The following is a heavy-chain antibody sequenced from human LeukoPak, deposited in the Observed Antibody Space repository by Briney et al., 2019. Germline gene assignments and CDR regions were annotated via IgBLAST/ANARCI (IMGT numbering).Heavy chain of an antibody. J-gene: IGHJ4*02. Sequence: PGGSLRLSCAASGFNLSNNYMSWIRQPPGKGLEWIGYIYYSGSTNYNPSLKSRVTISVDTSKNQFSLKLSSVTAADTAVYYCARGRDGYEYDYWGQGTLVTVSS. CDR2: IYYSGST. CDR3: ARGRDGYEYDY. D-gene: IGHD5-24*01. CDR1: GFNLSNNY. V-gene: IGHV4-59*01.